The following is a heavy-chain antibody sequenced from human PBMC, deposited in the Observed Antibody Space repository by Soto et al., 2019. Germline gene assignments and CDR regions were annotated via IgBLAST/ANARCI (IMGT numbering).Heavy chain of an antibody. CDR3: AREETAWPLAYGLDV. CDR1: GFTFGIHA. V-gene: IGHV3-21*01. CDR2: IGTRSDI. D-gene: IGHD2-21*02. Sequence: GGSLRLSCAASGFTFGIHAMSWVRQAPGKGLEWVSTIGTRSDIYYAESVKGRFTISRDNAKNSLSLQMNSLRVEDTAVYYCAREETAWPLAYGLDVWGQGTAVTVSS. J-gene: IGHJ6*02.